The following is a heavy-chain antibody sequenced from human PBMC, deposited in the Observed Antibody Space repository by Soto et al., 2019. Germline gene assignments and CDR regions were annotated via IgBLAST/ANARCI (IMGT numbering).Heavy chain of an antibody. Sequence: QVQLQESGPGLVKPSGTLSLTCAVSGVSISSHDWWTWVRQPPGKGLEWIEESHQNGDTNYNSSLGSRVTISVDKSKNHFSLKLTSLTVADTAVYYCATKDSSRFYWGQGTLVTVSS. CDR2: SHQNGDT. J-gene: IGHJ4*02. CDR1: GVSISSHDW. D-gene: IGHD6-13*01. V-gene: IGHV4-4*02. CDR3: ATKDSSRFY.